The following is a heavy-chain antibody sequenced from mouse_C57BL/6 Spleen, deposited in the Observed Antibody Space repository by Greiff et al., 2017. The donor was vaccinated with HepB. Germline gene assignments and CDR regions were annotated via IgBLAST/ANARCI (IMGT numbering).Heavy chain of an antibody. J-gene: IGHJ1*03. V-gene: IGHV5-9*01. CDR1: GFTFSSYT. D-gene: IGHD2-4*01. Sequence: EVKVVESGGGLVKPGGSLKLSCAASGFTFSSYTMSWVRQTPEKRLEWVATISGGGGNTYYPDSVKGRFTISRDNAKNTLYLQMRSLRAEDTALYYCARHGADYGDWYFDVWGTGTTVTVSS. CDR3: ARHGADYGDWYFDV. CDR2: ISGGGGNT.